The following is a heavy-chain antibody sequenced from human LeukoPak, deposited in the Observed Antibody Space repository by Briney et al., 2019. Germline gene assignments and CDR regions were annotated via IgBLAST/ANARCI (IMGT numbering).Heavy chain of an antibody. CDR3: AKCSFYYYYMDV. D-gene: IGHD6-13*01. J-gene: IGHJ6*03. CDR1: GFTFDDYV. Sequence: PGGSLRLSCAASGFTFDDYVMHWVRHAPGKGLEWVSGISWNSGSIGYADSVKGRFTISRDNAKNSLYLQMNSLRAEDTALYYCAKCSFYYYYMDVWGKGTTVTVSS. CDR2: ISWNSGSI. V-gene: IGHV3-9*01.